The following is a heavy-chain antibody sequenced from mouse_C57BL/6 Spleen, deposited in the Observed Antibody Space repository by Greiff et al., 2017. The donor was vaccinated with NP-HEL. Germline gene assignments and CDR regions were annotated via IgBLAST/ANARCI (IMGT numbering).Heavy chain of an antibody. CDR2: IYPGDGDT. J-gene: IGHJ2*01. Sequence: VQLKESGAELVKPGASVKISCKASGYAFSSYWMNWVKQRPGKGLEWIGQIYPGDGDTNYNGKFKGKATLTADKSSSTAYMQLSSLTSEDSAVYFCARSGYYYYFDYWGQGTTLTVSS. D-gene: IGHD1-1*01. CDR1: GYAFSSYW. CDR3: ARSGYYYYFDY. V-gene: IGHV1-80*01.